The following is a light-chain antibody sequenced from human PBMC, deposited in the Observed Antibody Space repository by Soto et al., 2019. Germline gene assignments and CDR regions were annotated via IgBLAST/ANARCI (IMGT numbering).Light chain of an antibody. J-gene: IGLJ3*02. V-gene: IGLV1-40*01. CDR2: GNT. Sequence: QAVVTQPPSVSGAPGQRVTISCTGSRSNIGAGYDVHWYQQLPGTAPKLLIYGNTNRPSGVPDRFSGSKSGTSASLAITGLQVEDEADYYCQSYDSSLTAWVFGGGTKLTVL. CDR3: QSYDSSLTAWV. CDR1: RSNIGAGYD.